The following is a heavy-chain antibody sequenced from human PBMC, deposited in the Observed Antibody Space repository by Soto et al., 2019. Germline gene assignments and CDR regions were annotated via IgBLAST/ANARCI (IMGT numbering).Heavy chain of an antibody. CDR3: AKESLAADGTPTLDY. V-gene: IGHV3-23*01. Sequence: EVQLLESGGGLVQPGWYLILSCAASGFTFSSYAMSWVRQAPRKGLEWGSAISGGTSSTYYAYSVKGRFTISGDNSKNTLDLQMNSLRAEYTAVYYWAKESLAADGTPTLDYWGQGTLVSVSS. CDR1: GFTFSSYA. CDR2: ISGGTSST. D-gene: IGHD6-13*01. J-gene: IGHJ4*02.